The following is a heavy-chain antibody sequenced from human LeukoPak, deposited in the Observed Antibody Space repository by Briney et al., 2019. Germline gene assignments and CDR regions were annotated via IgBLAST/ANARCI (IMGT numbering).Heavy chain of an antibody. Sequence: PSETLSLTCAVYGGSFSGYYWSWIRQPPGKGLEWIGEINHSRSTSYNPSLKSRVTISVDTSKNQFSLKLTSVTAADTAVYYCAREVMVRGVSAFDIWGQGAMVTVSS. CDR1: GGSFSGYY. V-gene: IGHV4-34*01. CDR2: INHSRST. CDR3: AREVMVRGVSAFDI. D-gene: IGHD3-10*01. J-gene: IGHJ3*02.